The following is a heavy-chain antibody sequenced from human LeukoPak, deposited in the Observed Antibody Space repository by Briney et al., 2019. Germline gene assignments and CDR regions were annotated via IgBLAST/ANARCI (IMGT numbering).Heavy chain of an antibody. CDR3: AKDRYVAVAGPYYFDC. J-gene: IGHJ4*02. D-gene: IGHD6-19*01. CDR2: ISFDGSNK. CDR1: GFTFSSYG. V-gene: IGHV3-30*18. Sequence: PGRSLRLSCGASGFTFSSYGMHWVRQAPGKGLEWVAVISFDGSNKYYADSVKGRFTISRDNSKNTLYLQMNSLRAEDTAVYYCAKDRYVAVAGPYYFDCWGQGTLVTVS.